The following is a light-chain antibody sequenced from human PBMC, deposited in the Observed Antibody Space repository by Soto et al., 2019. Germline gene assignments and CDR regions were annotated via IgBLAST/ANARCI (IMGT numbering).Light chain of an antibody. J-gene: IGLJ2*01. Sequence: NFMLTQPPSVSESPGKTVTISCTRSSGSIVSNYVHWYQHRPGSDPSTLITDDSQRPSGVPDRFSGSIVHSSNSAFLTISGLRTEDEADYYCQSYAASDVIIFGGGTKLTVL. CDR2: DDS. CDR1: SGSIVSNY. V-gene: IGLV6-57*04. CDR3: QSYAASDVII.